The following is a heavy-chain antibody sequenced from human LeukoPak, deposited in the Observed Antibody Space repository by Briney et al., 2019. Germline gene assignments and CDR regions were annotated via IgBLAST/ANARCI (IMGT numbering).Heavy chain of an antibody. J-gene: IGHJ4*02. CDR2: IYARGST. CDR1: GDSISSYY. Sequence: SETLSLTCTVSGDSISSYYWSWIRQPPGKGLGWIGWSGHIYARGSTNYHPSLKSRATISVDTSKNQFSLKLSSVTAADTAVYYCARYYYGSGSNYNIAYFDHWGQGTLVTVSS. CDR3: ARYYYGSGSNYNIAYFDH. V-gene: IGHV4-4*09. D-gene: IGHD3-10*01.